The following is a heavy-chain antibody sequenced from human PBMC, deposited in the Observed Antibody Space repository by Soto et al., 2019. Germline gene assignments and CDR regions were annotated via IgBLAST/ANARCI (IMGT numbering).Heavy chain of an antibody. V-gene: IGHV3-23*01. J-gene: IGHJ6*02. Sequence: EVQLLESGGGLVRPGGSLRLSCAASGFTFSSYAMNWVRQAPGKGLEWVSAISGTGYNTYYADSLKGRFTISRDNSKNPLSLQMNSLRTEDTAVYDSASARQFSHTRAGMDVCGQGTTVTVAS. CDR1: GFTFSSYA. CDR2: ISGTGYNT. CDR3: ASARQFSHTRAGMDV. D-gene: IGHD6-6*01.